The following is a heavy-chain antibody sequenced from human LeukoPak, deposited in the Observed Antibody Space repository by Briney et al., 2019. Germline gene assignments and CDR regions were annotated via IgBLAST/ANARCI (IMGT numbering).Heavy chain of an antibody. V-gene: IGHV3-53*04. Sequence: GGSLRLSCVASGFTVSSNYMSWVRQAPGKGLEWFSVIYSAGNTYYADSVKGRFTISRHNSENTLYLHMNSLRVEDTAVYFCARGGTPGYSSGRIDYWGQGTLVTVSS. CDR3: ARGGTPGYSSGRIDY. CDR2: IYSAGNT. J-gene: IGHJ4*02. D-gene: IGHD6-19*01. CDR1: GFTVSSNY.